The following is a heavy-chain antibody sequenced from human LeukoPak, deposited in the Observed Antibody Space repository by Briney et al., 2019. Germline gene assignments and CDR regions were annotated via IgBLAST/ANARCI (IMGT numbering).Heavy chain of an antibody. D-gene: IGHD5-18*01. J-gene: IGHJ6*03. CDR1: GFTFSSYW. Sequence: GGSLRLPCAASGFTFSSYWMSWVRQAPGKGLEWVANLKQDGSEKYYVDSVKGRFTISRDNAKNSLYLQMNSLRAEDTAVYYCARGVRGYSYANYYYYYYMDVWGKGTTVTVSS. CDR2: LKQDGSEK. CDR3: ARGVRGYSYANYYYYYYMDV. V-gene: IGHV3-7*01.